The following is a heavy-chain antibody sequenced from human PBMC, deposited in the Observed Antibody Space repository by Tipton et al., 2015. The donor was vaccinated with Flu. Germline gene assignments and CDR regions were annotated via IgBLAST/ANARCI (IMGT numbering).Heavy chain of an antibody. CDR1: GFTFSTYW. Sequence: SLRLSCAASGFTFSTYWMTWIRQAPGKGLEWVSAISGSGGSTYFADSVKGRFTISRDNSKNTLYLQMNSLRAEDTAVYYCAKVIPELVAGLDYWGQGTLVTVSS. D-gene: IGHD6-19*01. V-gene: IGHV3-23*01. CDR3: AKVIPELVAGLDY. CDR2: ISGSGGST. J-gene: IGHJ4*02.